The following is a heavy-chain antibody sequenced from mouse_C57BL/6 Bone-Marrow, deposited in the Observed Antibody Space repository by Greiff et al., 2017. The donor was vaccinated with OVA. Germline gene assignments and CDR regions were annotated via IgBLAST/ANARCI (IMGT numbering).Heavy chain of an antibody. CDR1: GYTFTSYW. J-gene: IGHJ3*01. V-gene: IGHV1-55*01. D-gene: IGHD2-5*01. CDR2: IYPGSGST. CDR3: ARSGYSNSAWFAY. Sequence: QVQLQQPGAELVKPGASVKMSCKASGYTFTSYWITWVKPRPGQGLEWIGDIYPGSGSTNYNEKFKSKATLTVDTSSSTAYMQLSSLTSEDSAVYYCARSGYSNSAWFAYWGQGTLVTVSA.